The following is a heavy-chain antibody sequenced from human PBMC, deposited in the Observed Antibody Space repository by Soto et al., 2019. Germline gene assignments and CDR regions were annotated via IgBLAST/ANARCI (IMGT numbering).Heavy chain of an antibody. CDR2: IYYSGSI. V-gene: IGHV4-30-4*01. Sequence: QVQLQESGPGLVKPSQTLSLTCTVSGGSISSGGYFWTWIRQPPGKGLEWIGYIYYSGSIDYNPFLKSRVTISVDTAKNQFSLKLSSVTAADTAVYYCARDRGLRVRGTNYSWFDPWGQGTLVTVSS. CDR3: ARDRGLRVRGTNYSWFDP. CDR1: GGSISSGGYF. J-gene: IGHJ5*02. D-gene: IGHD3-10*01.